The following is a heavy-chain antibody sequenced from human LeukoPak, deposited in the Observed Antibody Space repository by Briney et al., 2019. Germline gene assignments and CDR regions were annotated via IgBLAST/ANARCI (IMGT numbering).Heavy chain of an antibody. Sequence: SVEVSCKASGGTFSSYAISWVRQAPGQGLEWMGGIIPIFGTANYAQKFQGRVTITADESTSTAYMELSSLRSEDTAAYYCAREGRFGEEYYYGMDVWGKGTTVTVSS. CDR3: AREGRFGEEYYYGMDV. J-gene: IGHJ6*04. CDR1: GGTFSSYA. D-gene: IGHD3-10*01. CDR2: IIPIFGTA. V-gene: IGHV1-69*13.